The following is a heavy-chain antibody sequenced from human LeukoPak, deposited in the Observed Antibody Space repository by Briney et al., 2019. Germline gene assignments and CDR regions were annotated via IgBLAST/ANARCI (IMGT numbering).Heavy chain of an antibody. CDR3: AKKVLWFGDTKYYGMDV. CDR2: ISYDGGNK. V-gene: IGHV3-30*18. J-gene: IGHJ6*04. Sequence: GGSLRLSCAASGFTFSSYGMHWVRQAPGKGLEWVAVISYDGGNKYYADSVKGRFTISRDNSKNTLYLQMNSLRAEDTAVYYCAKKVLWFGDTKYYGMDVWGKGTTVTVSS. D-gene: IGHD3-10*01. CDR1: GFTFSSYG.